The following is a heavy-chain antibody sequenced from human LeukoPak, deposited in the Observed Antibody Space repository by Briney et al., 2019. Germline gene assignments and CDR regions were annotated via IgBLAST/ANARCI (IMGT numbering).Heavy chain of an antibody. V-gene: IGHV4-4*07. CDR3: ARVGFAEATFAFDI. D-gene: IGHD3-10*01. CDR1: GGSISSYY. J-gene: IGHJ3*02. CDR2: TYTSGSI. Sequence: PSETLSLTCTVSGGSISSYYWSWIRQPAGKGLEWIGRTYTSGSINYNPFLKSRVTMSVDTSKNQFSLKLSSVSATDTAVYYCARVGFAEATFAFDIWGQGTLVTVSS.